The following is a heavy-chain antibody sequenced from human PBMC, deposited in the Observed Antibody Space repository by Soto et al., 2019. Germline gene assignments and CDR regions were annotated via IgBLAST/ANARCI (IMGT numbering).Heavy chain of an antibody. D-gene: IGHD2-2*01. Sequence: GESLKVSFQSSGYSVIKYWIFCVLQLPGKGLYCMGIIYPSDSDIRYSPSFQGQVTISVDKSTNTTYLQWTSLQASDTAMYYCARTDCSSDNCLWRYYYNGLDLWGRGTKVTVSS. CDR3: ARTDCSSDNCLWRYYYNGLDL. V-gene: IGHV5-51*01. CDR1: GYSVIKYW. J-gene: IGHJ6*02. CDR2: IYPSDSDI.